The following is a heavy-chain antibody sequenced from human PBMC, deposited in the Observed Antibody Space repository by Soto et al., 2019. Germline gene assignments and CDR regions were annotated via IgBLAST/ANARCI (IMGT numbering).Heavy chain of an antibody. Sequence: GGSLRLSCAVSGFTFSSYGMNWVRQAPGKGLEWVSGVSGSGGDTYYADSVKGRFTVSRDNSKNTRSLQMNSLRAEDTAIYYCAKDILTGYGTGYSYFGMDVWGQGTTVTVSS. CDR1: GFTFSSYG. CDR2: VSGSGGDT. D-gene: IGHD3-9*01. V-gene: IGHV3-23*01. J-gene: IGHJ6*02. CDR3: AKDILTGYGTGYSYFGMDV.